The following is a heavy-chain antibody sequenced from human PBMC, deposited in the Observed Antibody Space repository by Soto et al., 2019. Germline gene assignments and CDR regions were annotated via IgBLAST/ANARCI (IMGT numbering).Heavy chain of an antibody. D-gene: IGHD6-6*01. J-gene: IGHJ5*02. CDR2: IYYSGST. V-gene: IGHV4-59*08. CDR3: ARKYSSSSGWFDP. Sequence: SETLSLTCTVSGGSISSYYWSWIRQPPGKGLEWIGYIYYSGSTNYNPSLKSRVTISVDTSKNQFSLKLSSVTAADTAVYYCARKYSSSSGWFDPWGQGTLVTVSS. CDR1: GGSISSYY.